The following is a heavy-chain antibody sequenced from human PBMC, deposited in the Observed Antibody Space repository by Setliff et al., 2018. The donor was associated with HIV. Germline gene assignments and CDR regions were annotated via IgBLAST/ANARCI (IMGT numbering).Heavy chain of an antibody. CDR1: GASISSSSYY. CDR2: IYYGGST. Sequence: NPSETLSLTCSVSGASISSSSYYWGWLRQPPGKGLEWIGTIYYGGSTYYDESLKSRVTISLDTSKNQFSLKLNSMTAADTAMYYCAGGRYFRDIRDSRFDFWGQGMLVTVSS. CDR3: AGGRYFRDIRDSRFDF. D-gene: IGHD3-9*01. J-gene: IGHJ4*02. V-gene: IGHV4-39*07.